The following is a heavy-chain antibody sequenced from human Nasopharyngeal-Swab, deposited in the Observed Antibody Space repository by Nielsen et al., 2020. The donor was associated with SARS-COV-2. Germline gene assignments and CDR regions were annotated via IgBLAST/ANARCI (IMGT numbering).Heavy chain of an antibody. V-gene: IGHV5-51*01. CDR3: ARLLLWFGELMFDY. CDR1: GYSFTSYW. D-gene: IGHD3-10*01. J-gene: IGHJ4*02. CDR2: IYPGDSDT. Sequence: GESLKTSCKGSGYSFTSYWLGWVRQMPGKGLEWMGIIYPGDSDTRYSPSFQGQVTISADKSISTAYLQWSSLKASDTAMYYCARLLLWFGELMFDYWGQGTLVTVSS.